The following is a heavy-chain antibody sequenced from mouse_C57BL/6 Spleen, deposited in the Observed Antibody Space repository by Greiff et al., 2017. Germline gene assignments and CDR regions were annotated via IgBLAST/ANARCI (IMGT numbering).Heavy chain of an antibody. V-gene: IGHV1-81*01. J-gene: IGHJ4*01. CDR1: GYTFTSYG. CDR3: AFITTVVARVMDY. D-gene: IGHD1-1*01. Sequence: QVQLKESGAELARPGASVKLSCKASGYTFTSYGISWVKQRTGQGLEWIGEIYPRSGNTYYNEKFKGKATLSADKSSSTAYMELRSLTSEDSAVYFCAFITTVVARVMDYWGQGTSVTVSS. CDR2: IYPRSGNT.